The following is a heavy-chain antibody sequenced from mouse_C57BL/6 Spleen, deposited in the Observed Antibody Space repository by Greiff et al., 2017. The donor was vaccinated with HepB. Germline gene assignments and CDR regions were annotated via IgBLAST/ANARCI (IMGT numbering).Heavy chain of an antibody. CDR1: GFSFNTYA. D-gene: IGHD2-1*01. Sequence: VQLKESGGGLVQPKGSLKLSCAASGFSFNTYAMNWVRQAPGKGLEWVARIRSKSNNYATYYADSVKDRFTISRDDSESMLYLQMNNLKTEDTAMYYCVSQRGNYGDYAMDYWGQGTSVTVSS. CDR2: IRSKSNNYAT. J-gene: IGHJ4*01. V-gene: IGHV10-1*01. CDR3: VSQRGNYGDYAMDY.